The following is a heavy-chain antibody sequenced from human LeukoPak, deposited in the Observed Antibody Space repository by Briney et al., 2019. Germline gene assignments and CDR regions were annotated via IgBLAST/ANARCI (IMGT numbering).Heavy chain of an antibody. J-gene: IGHJ3*02. CDR2: IIPIFGTA. V-gene: IGHV1-69*05. CDR3: ARCIAATSNAFDI. CDR1: GATFTSYA. Sequence: SVKLSCTASGATFTSYAISWVRHAPGQGLEWMGGIIPIFGTANYAQKFQGRVTITTDESTSTAYMELSSLRSEDTAVYYCARCIAATSNAFDIWGQGTMVTVSP. D-gene: IGHD6-6*01.